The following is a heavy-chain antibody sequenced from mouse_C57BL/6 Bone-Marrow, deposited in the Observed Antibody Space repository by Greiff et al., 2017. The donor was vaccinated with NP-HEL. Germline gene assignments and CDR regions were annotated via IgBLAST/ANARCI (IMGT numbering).Heavy chain of an antibody. V-gene: IGHV14-4*01. CDR3: TTSYYDYFDY. J-gene: IGHJ2*01. CDR2: IDPENGDT. Sequence: VQLKESGAELVRPGASVKLSCTASGFNIKDDYMHWVKQRPEQGLEWIGWIDPENGDTEYASKFQGKATITADTSSNTAYLQLSSLTSEDTAFYYCTTSYYDYFDYWGQGTTLTVSA. D-gene: IGHD2-4*01. CDR1: GFNIKDDY.